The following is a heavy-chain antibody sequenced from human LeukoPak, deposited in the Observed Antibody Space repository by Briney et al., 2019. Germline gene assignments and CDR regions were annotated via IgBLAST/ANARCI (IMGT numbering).Heavy chain of an antibody. CDR2: INSNGSST. J-gene: IGHJ4*02. V-gene: IGHV3-74*01. CDR3: ARGSAYSYGPFDY. Sequence: GGSLRLSCAASGFTFSSYWMHWVRQAPGKGLVWVSRINSNGSSTNYADSVKGRFTISRDNAKNTLYLQMNSLRDEDTAVYYCARGSAYSYGPFDYWGQGTLVTVSS. D-gene: IGHD5-18*01. CDR1: GFTFSSYW.